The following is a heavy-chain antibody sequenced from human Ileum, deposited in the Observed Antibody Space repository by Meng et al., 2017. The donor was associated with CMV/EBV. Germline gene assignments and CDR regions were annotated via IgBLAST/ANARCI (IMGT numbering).Heavy chain of an antibody. CDR2: TSYDGNSQ. CDR1: GFTFSSHA. D-gene: IGHD3-16*01. J-gene: IGHJ4*02. CDR3: ARDGGGFNSSPFDH. Sequence: GESLKISCAASGFTFSSHAMHWVRQAPGKGLEWVAVTSYDGNSQYYTDSVKGRFTISRDNSDNMVYLHMNSLRADDTALYYCARDGGGFNSSPFDHWGQGTLVTVSS. V-gene: IGHV3-30*04.